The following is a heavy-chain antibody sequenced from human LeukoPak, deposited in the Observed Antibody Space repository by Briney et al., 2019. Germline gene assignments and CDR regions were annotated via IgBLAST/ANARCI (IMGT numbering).Heavy chain of an antibody. CDR3: ARESSDRNYYYGMDV. CDR2: ISSSSSTI. CDR1: GFTFSSYS. J-gene: IGHJ6*02. D-gene: IGHD2-21*01. V-gene: IGHV3-48*01. Sequence: GGSLRLSCSASGFTFSSYSMNWVRQAPGKGLEWVSYISSSSSTIYYADSVKGRFTISRDNAKNSLYLQMNSLRAEDTAVYYCARESSDRNYYYGMDVWGQGTTVTVSS.